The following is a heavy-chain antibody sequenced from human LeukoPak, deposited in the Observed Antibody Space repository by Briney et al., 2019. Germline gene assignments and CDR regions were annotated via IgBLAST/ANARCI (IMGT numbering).Heavy chain of an antibody. Sequence: GGSLRLSCAASGFTFSSYSMNWVRQAPGKGLEWVSSISSSSSYIYYADSVKGRFTISRDNAKNSLYLQMNSLRAEDTAVYYCARDEAYCSSTSCLTNFQHWGQGTLVTVSS. J-gene: IGHJ1*01. V-gene: IGHV3-21*01. D-gene: IGHD2-2*01. CDR2: ISSSSSYI. CDR3: ARDEAYCSSTSCLTNFQH. CDR1: GFTFSSYS.